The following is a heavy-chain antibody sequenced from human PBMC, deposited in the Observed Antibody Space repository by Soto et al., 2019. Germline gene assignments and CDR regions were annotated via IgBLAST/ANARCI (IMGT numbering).Heavy chain of an antibody. CDR1: GGSISSYY. Sequence: SETLSLTCIVSGGSISSYYWSWIRQPPGKGLEWIGYIYYSGSTNYNPSLKSRVTISVDTSKNQFSLKLSSVTAADTAVYYCVRALGFYYYYYMDVWGKGTTVTVSS. CDR3: VRALGFYYYYYMDV. V-gene: IGHV4-59*01. CDR2: IYYSGST. J-gene: IGHJ6*03.